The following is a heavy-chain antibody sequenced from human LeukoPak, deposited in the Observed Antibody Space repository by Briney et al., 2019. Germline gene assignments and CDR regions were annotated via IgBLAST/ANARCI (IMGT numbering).Heavy chain of an antibody. V-gene: IGHV3-7*01. CDR2: IKTDGSEK. CDR3: AKDNGYSSSWYLVDY. J-gene: IGHJ4*02. CDR1: GFTFSNYW. D-gene: IGHD6-13*01. Sequence: GGSLRLSCAASGFTFSNYWMGWVRQAPGKGLQWVANIKTDGSEKYYVDSVKGRFTISRDNSKNTLYLQMNSLRAEDSAVYYCAKDNGYSSSWYLVDYWGQGTLVTVSS.